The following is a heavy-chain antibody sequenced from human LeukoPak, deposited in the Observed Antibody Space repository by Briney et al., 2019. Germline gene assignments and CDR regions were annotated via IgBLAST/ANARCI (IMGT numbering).Heavy chain of an antibody. D-gene: IGHD5-12*01. Sequence: ASVKVSCKAFGGSFSSEAISWVRQAPGQGLEWMGWINPNSGATNNAQKFKGRVTVSRDTSISTAYMELSKVRSDDTAVYYCARSGITTIPNFDYWGQGTLVTVSS. V-gene: IGHV1-2*02. CDR3: ARSGITTIPNFDY. J-gene: IGHJ4*02. CDR2: INPNSGAT. CDR1: GGSFSSEA.